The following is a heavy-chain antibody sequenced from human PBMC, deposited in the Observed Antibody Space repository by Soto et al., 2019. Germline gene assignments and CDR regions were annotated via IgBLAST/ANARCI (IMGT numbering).Heavy chain of an antibody. CDR1: GFTFSSYS. D-gene: IGHD5-18*01. CDR3: AGGYSYDLYYYYYGMDV. CDR2: ISSSSSYI. J-gene: IGHJ6*02. V-gene: IGHV3-21*01. Sequence: GWSLRLSCAASGFTFSSYSMNWVRQAPGKGLEWVSSISSSSSYIYYADSVKGRFTISRDNAKNSLYLQMNSLRAEDTAVYYCAGGYSYDLYYYYYGMDVWGQGTTVTVSS.